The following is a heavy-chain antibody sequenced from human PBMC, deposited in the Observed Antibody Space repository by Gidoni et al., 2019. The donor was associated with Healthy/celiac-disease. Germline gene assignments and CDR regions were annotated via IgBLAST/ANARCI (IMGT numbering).Heavy chain of an antibody. J-gene: IGHJ6*02. D-gene: IGHD5-18*01. Sequence: QAQLVQSGAEVKKPGASVKVSCKVSGYTLTDLSMHWVRQAPGKGLEWMGVFDPEDGETIYAQKFQGRVTMTEDTSTDTAYMELSSLRSEDTAVYYCATAPYTAMVRPYGMDVWGQGTTVTVSS. CDR2: FDPEDGET. CDR1: GYTLTDLS. V-gene: IGHV1-24*01. CDR3: ATAPYTAMVRPYGMDV.